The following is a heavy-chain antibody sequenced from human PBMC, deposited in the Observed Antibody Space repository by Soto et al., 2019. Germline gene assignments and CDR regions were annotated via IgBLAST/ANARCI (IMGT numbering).Heavy chain of an antibody. J-gene: IGHJ1*01. D-gene: IGHD6-13*01. V-gene: IGHV1-18*01. CDR1: GYTFTNDA. CDR2: ISGYNGET. Sequence: QVQLVQSGAEVKKPGASVKVSCRASGYTFTNDAINWVRQAPGQGPEWMGWISGYNGETKYAQSLHGRVTVTTDTATSTDYMELTSLRSDDTAVYYCARGGSSWSAEYYQHWGQGTLVIVSS. CDR3: ARGGSSWSAEYYQH.